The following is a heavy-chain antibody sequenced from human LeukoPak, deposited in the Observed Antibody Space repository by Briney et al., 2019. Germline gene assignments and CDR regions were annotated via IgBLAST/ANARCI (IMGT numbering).Heavy chain of an antibody. J-gene: IGHJ4*02. V-gene: IGHV4-39*02. CDR1: GGSISGSDYF. Sequence: SETLSHTCTVSGGSISGSDYFWGWIRQPPGKGLEYIGSIYYSGDTYYNPSLKSRVTISVDTSTFSLKVRSVTATDTAVYYCARGSDYGGNPPYWGQGTLVTVSS. D-gene: IGHD4-23*01. CDR2: IYYSGDT. CDR3: ARGSDYGGNPPY.